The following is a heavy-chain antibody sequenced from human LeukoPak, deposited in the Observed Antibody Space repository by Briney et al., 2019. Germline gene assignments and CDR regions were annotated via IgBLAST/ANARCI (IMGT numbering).Heavy chain of an antibody. J-gene: IGHJ4*02. V-gene: IGHV3-33*06. CDR1: GFTFSSYG. D-gene: IGHD4-23*01. CDR3: AKGDIDDYGGIDY. CDR2: IWYDGSNK. Sequence: GGSLRLSRAASGFTFSSYGMHWVRKAPGKGLEWVAVIWYDGSNKYYADSVKGRFTISRDNSKNTLYLQMNSLRAEDTAVYYCAKGDIDDYGGIDYWGQGTLVTVSS.